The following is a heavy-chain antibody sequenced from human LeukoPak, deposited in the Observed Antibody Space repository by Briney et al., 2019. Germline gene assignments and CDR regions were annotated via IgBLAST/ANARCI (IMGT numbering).Heavy chain of an antibody. CDR2: IYYSGST. V-gene: IGHV4-59*01. J-gene: IGHJ4*02. CDR3: ARERSSGVSHAIDY. CDR1: GGSMSRYY. Sequence: PSETLSLTCTVSGGSMSRYYWSWSRQPPGKGLEWIGDIYYSGSTNYNPSLNSRVTIPVDTSKSQFSLKLSSVTAADTAVYYCARERSSGVSHAIDYWGQGTLVTVSS. D-gene: IGHD6-19*01.